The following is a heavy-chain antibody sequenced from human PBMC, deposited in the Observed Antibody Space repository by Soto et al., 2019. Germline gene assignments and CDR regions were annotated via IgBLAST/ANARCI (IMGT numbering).Heavy chain of an antibody. CDR2: IYYSGST. Sequence: SSETLSLTCTVSGGSISSYYWSWIRQPPGKGLEWIGYIYYSGSTNYNPSLKSRVTISVDTSKNQFSLKLSSVTAAATAVYYCAGNQWLVLDYWGRGTLVTVSA. CDR1: GGSISSYY. J-gene: IGHJ4*02. CDR3: AGNQWLVLDY. V-gene: IGHV4-59*08. D-gene: IGHD6-19*01.